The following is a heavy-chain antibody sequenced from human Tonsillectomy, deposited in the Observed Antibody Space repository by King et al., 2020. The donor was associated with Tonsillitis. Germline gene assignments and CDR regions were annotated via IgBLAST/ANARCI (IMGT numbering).Heavy chain of an antibody. J-gene: IGHJ4*02. V-gene: IGHV4-39*07. D-gene: IGHD4-17*01. Sequence: LQLQESGPGLVKPSETLSLTCTVSGGSISSGSYYWGWIRQPPGKGLEWIGTIYYSGSTYYNPSLKSRVTISVDTSKNQFSLKLSSVPAADTALYYCARRGYGDPLFDYWGQGTLVTVSS. CDR1: GGSISSGSYY. CDR2: IYYSGST. CDR3: ARRGYGDPLFDY.